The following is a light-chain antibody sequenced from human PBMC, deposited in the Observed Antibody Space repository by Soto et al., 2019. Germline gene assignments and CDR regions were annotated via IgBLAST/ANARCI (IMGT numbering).Light chain of an antibody. Sequence: DIQMTQSPYSLSASVGDGVTITCRASQGIGNYLAWYQQKPGKVPKLLIYAASTLQSGVPSRFSGSGSGTDFTLTISSLQPEDIAAYYCQNYNSAPRTFGQGTKVEIK. CDR1: QGIGNY. CDR2: AAS. V-gene: IGKV1-27*01. J-gene: IGKJ1*01. CDR3: QNYNSAPRT.